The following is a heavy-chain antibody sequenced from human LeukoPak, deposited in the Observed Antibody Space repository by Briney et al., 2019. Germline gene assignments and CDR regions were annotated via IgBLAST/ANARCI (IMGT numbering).Heavy chain of an antibody. CDR1: GFDLNNYA. CDR3: AKGAAIDH. J-gene: IGHJ4*02. Sequence: GGSLRLSCAASGFDLNNYAMSWVRQGPGKRLEWVSAMSGSGYHTYYADSDKTYYADSVKGRFTISRDNSKSTVYLHMNNLRLEDTAIYYCAKGAAIDHWGQGTLVTVSS. CDR2: MSGSGYHTYYADSDKT. V-gene: IGHV3-23*01.